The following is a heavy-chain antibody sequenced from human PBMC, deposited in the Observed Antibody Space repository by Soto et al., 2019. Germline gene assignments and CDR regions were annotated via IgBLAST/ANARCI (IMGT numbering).Heavy chain of an antibody. CDR1: GFSLTSPGAG. CDR2: IYWNDDE. Sequence: QITLKESGPTLVKPTQTLTLTCTFSGFSLTSPGAGVGWIRQPPGKALEWLALIYWNDDERYSPSLKSRLTITKDTSENQVVLIMTNMDPVDTATYYCAHRGYGDYPRDNWFDPWGQGVPVIVSS. J-gene: IGHJ5*02. CDR3: AHRGYGDYPRDNWFDP. D-gene: IGHD4-17*01. V-gene: IGHV2-5*01.